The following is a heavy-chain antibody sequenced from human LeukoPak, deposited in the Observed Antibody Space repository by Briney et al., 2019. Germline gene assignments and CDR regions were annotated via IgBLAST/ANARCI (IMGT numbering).Heavy chain of an antibody. Sequence: ASVKVSCKASGYTFTSYAMNWVRQAPGQGLEWMGWINTNTGNPTYAQGFTGRFVFSLDTSVSTAYLQISSLKAKDTAVYYCARALTNYDSSGLNYYYYGMDVWGQGTTVTVSS. D-gene: IGHD3-22*01. CDR1: GYTFTSYA. CDR2: INTNTGNP. V-gene: IGHV7-4-1*02. J-gene: IGHJ6*02. CDR3: ARALTNYDSSGLNYYYYGMDV.